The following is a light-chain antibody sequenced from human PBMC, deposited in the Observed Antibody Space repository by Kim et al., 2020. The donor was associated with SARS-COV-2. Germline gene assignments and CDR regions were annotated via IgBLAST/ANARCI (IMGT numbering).Light chain of an antibody. V-gene: IGKV4-1*01. Sequence: DIVMTQSPDSLAVSLGERATINCKSSQSLLYNSDNKNYLAWYQHKPGQPPNLLIYWASTRESGVPDRFSGSGSGTDFTLTISSLQAEDVAVYYCQQYYDTSYAFGQGTKLEI. CDR2: WAS. J-gene: IGKJ2*01. CDR3: QQYYDTSYA. CDR1: QSLLYNSDNKNY.